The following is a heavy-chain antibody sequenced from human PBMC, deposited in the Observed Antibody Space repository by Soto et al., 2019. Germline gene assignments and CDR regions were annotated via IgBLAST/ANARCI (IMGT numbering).Heavy chain of an antibody. V-gene: IGHV3-23*01. D-gene: IGHD3-16*02. CDR3: VRERGPVNAFDS. Sequence: GGSLRLSCAASGFPFSIYAMSLVRQSPGKGLEWVSAISVSGGSTYYADSVKGRFTISRDNSKKSLYLQMNSLRAEDTALYYCVRERGPVNAFDSWGQGTLVPVSS. CDR1: GFPFSIYA. CDR2: ISVSGGST. J-gene: IGHJ3*02.